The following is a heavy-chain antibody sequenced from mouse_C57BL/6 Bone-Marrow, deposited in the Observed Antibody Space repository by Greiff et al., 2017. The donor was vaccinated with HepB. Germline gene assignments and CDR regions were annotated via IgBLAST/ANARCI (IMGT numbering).Heavy chain of an antibody. D-gene: IGHD1-1*01. V-gene: IGHV1-74*01. Sequence: VQLQQPGAELVKPGASVKVSCKASGYTFTSYWMHWVKQRPGQGFEWIGRIHPSDSDTNYNQKFKGKATLTVDKSSSTAYMQLSSLTSEDSAVYYCAISPLYYGSSPYYFYYWGQGTTLTVSS. CDR1: GYTFTSYW. J-gene: IGHJ2*01. CDR2: IHPSDSDT. CDR3: AISPLYYGSSPYYFYY.